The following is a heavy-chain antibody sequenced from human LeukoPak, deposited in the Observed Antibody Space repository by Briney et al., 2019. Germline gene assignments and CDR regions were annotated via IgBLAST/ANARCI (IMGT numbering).Heavy chain of an antibody. CDR2: ISGSGGST. CDR3: AKDQTPYYDILTGYYEGAFDI. CDR1: GFTFSTYA. Sequence: PGGSLRLSCAASGFTFSTYAMSWVRQAPGKGLEWVSAISGSGGSTYYADSVKGRFTISRDNSKNTLYLQMNSLRAEDTAVYYCAKDQTPYYDILTGYYEGAFDIWGQGTMVTVSS. J-gene: IGHJ3*02. V-gene: IGHV3-23*01. D-gene: IGHD3-9*01.